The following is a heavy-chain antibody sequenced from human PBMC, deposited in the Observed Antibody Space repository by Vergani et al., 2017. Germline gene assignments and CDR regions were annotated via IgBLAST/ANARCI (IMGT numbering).Heavy chain of an antibody. CDR2: ISSSGSTI. D-gene: IGHD5-18*01. V-gene: IGHV3-48*03. Sequence: EVQLVESGGGLVQPGGSLRLSCAASGFTFSSYEMNWVRQAPGKGLEWVSYISSSGSTIYYADSVKGRFTISRDNAKNSLYLQMNSLRAEDTAVYYCARDDTAPESWYGMDVWGQGTTVTVSS. J-gene: IGHJ6*02. CDR3: ARDDTAPESWYGMDV. CDR1: GFTFSSYE.